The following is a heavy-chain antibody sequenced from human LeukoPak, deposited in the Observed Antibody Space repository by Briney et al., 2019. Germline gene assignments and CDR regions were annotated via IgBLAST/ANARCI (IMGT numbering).Heavy chain of an antibody. V-gene: IGHV3-11*01. CDR1: GFTFSDYY. Sequence: RGSLRLSCAASGFTFSDYYMSWIRQAPGKGLEWVSYISSSGSTIYYADSVKGRFTISRDNAKNSLYLQMNSLRAEDTAVYYCARDQESDDAFDIWGQGTMVTVSS. CDR2: ISSSGSTI. CDR3: ARDQESDDAFDI. J-gene: IGHJ3*02.